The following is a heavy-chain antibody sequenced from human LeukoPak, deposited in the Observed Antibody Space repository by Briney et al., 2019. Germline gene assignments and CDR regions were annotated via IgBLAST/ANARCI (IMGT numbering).Heavy chain of an antibody. CDR1: SFSITTGYY. CDR2: IFRIGST. D-gene: IGHD6-13*01. J-gene: IGHJ4*02. CDR3: ARVIDVAAAGYFDS. V-gene: IGHV4-38-2*02. Sequence: PSETLSLTCIVYSFSITTGYYWAWIRQPPGKGLEWIGTIFRIGSTYYNPSLKSRVTISVDTSKNQFSLKLRSVTAADMALYYCARVIDVAAAGYFDSWGQGPQVTVPS.